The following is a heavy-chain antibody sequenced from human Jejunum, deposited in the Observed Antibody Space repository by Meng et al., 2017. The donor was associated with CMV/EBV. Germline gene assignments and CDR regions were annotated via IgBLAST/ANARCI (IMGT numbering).Heavy chain of an antibody. CDR1: GCSVSSFG. Sequence: ASGCSVSSFGMHWVRQAPGKGLEWVAYIRYDLATKYYVDSVKGRFTISTDNGKRTLFLQMNNLIAEDTAIYYCAVGDDSRKVAYWGLGTLVTVSS. D-gene: IGHD2-21*02. J-gene: IGHJ4*02. CDR3: AVGDDSRKVAY. V-gene: IGHV3-30*02. CDR2: IRYDLATK.